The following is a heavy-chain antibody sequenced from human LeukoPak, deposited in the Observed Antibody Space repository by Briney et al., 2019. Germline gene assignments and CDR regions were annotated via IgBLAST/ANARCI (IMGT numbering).Heavy chain of an antibody. CDR2: INTDGSTI. J-gene: IGHJ4*02. V-gene: IGHV3-74*01. D-gene: IGHD4-23*01. CDR3: ARGRPHGNDY. CDR1: GFTFSSYW. Sequence: GGSLRLSCAASGFTFSSYWMHWVRQAPGKGLVWVSRINTDGSTISYADPVKGRFTISRDNAKNTLYLQMNSLRAEDTAVYYCARGRPHGNDYWGQGTLVTVSS.